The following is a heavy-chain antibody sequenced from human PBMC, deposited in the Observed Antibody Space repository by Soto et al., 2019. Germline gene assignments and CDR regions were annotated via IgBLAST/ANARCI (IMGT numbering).Heavy chain of an antibody. D-gene: IGHD6-13*01. Sequence: EVQLVESGGGLVQPGGSLRLSCAASGFTFSSYWMTWVRQAPGKGLEWVANIDQVGSAKYFEGSVKGRFTISRDDAKKAVYLQLNSLRVDDTAVYYCATGTGLDYWGQGTLVTVSS. CDR1: GFTFSSYW. V-gene: IGHV3-7*03. CDR2: IDQVGSAK. CDR3: ATGTGLDY. J-gene: IGHJ4*02.